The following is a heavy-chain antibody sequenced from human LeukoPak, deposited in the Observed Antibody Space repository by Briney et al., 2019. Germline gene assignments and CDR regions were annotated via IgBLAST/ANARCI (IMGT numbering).Heavy chain of an antibody. V-gene: IGHV4-39*07. D-gene: IGHD6-13*01. CDR3: AREDGAAIDY. J-gene: IGHJ4*02. Sequence: SETLSLTCTVSGDSLTGYYWGWIRQPPGKGLEWIGNIYYTGNTYYNPSLKSRVTISLDTSKNQFSLKVISMTAADTAVYYCAREDGAAIDYWGQGTLVTVSS. CDR2: IYYTGNT. CDR1: GDSLTGYY.